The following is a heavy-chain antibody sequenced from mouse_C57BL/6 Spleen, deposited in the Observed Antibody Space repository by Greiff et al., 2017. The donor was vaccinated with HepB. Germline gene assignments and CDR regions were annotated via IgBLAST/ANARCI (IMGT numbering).Heavy chain of an antibody. CDR2: INPGSGGT. J-gene: IGHJ2*01. CDR1: GYAFTNYL. V-gene: IGHV1-54*01. D-gene: IGHD2-3*01. CDR3: ARGDGYSDYFDY. Sequence: QVQLQQSGAELVRPGTSVKVSCKASGYAFTNYLIEWVKQRPGQGLEWIGVINPGSGGTNYNEKFKGKATLTADKSSSTAYMQLSSLTSEDSAVYFCARGDGYSDYFDYWGHGTTLTVSS.